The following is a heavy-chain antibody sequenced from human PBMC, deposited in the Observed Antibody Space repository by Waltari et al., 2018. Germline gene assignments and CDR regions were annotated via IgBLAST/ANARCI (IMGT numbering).Heavy chain of an antibody. CDR1: GDTFSGYA. CDR2: IVPLFGTD. V-gene: IGHV1-69*05. Sequence: QVQLVQSGAEVKKPGSSVKVCCKASGDTFSGYAMRWGRQAPGQGREWMGGIVPLFGTDKYAHNFQDRLTITTDEFTTTAYMELSGLGSEDTAVYFCARGGARHYDSSGYYDFDFWGQGTQVSVSS. D-gene: IGHD3-22*01. CDR3: ARGGARHYDSSGYYDFDF. J-gene: IGHJ4*02.